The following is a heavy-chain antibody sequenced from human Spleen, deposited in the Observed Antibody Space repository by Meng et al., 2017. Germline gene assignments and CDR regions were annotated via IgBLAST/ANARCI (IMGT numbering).Heavy chain of an antibody. Sequence: GESLKISCAASGFTFSSYAMSWVRQAPGKGLEWVSAISGSGGSTYYADSVKGRFTISRDNSKNTLYLQMNSLRAEDTAVYYCAKGPRGWLVSEYFQHWGQGTRVTCCS. CDR2: ISGSGGST. D-gene: IGHD6-19*01. CDR3: AKGPRGWLVSEYFQH. CDR1: GFTFSSYA. V-gene: IGHV3-23*01. J-gene: IGHJ1*01.